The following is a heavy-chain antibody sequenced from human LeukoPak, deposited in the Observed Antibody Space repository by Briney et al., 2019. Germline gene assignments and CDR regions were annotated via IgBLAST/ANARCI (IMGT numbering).Heavy chain of an antibody. CDR2: INPSGGST. D-gene: IGHD3-3*01. J-gene: IGHJ4*02. V-gene: IGHV1-46*01. CDR1: GYTFTSYY. Sequence: ASVTVSCKASGYTFTSYYMHWVRQAPGQGLEWMGIINPSGGSTSYAQKFQGRVTMTRDTSTSTVYMELSSLRSEDTAVYYCARDQGLRSRYDFWSGYSGLWDYWGQGTLVTVSS. CDR3: ARDQGLRSRYDFWSGYSGLWDY.